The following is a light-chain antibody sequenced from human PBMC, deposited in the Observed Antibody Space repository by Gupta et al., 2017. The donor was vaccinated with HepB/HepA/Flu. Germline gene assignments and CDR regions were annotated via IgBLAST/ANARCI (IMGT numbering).Light chain of an antibody. CDR1: QSVSTY. J-gene: IGKJ4*01. V-gene: IGKV3-11*01. CDR3: QHRYNWPLT. CDR2: DAS. Sequence: VLTQSPATLSLSPGERATLPCRASQSVSTYLAWYQQKPGQAPRLLIYDASNRATGIPARFSGSGSGTDFTLTVSSLEPEDFAIYYCQHRYNWPLTFGGGTKVEIK.